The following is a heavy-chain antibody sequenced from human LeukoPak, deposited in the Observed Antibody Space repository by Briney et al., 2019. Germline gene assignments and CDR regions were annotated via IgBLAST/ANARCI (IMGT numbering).Heavy chain of an antibody. D-gene: IGHD5-24*01. CDR3: ARGSRGGWLQPIDY. CDR2: IYYSGST. V-gene: IGHV4-59*12. CDR1: GGSISGYY. J-gene: IGHJ4*02. Sequence: SETLSLTCTVSGGSISGYYWIWIRQPPGEGLEWIGYIYYSGSTNYNPSLKSRVTISVDTSKNQFSLKLSSVTAADTAVYYCARGSRGGWLQPIDYWGQGALVTVS.